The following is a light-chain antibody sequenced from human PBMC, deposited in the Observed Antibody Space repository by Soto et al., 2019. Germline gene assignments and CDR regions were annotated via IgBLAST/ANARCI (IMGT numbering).Light chain of an antibody. J-gene: IGLJ1*01. CDR1: SSDVGFYNY. CDR3: SSYTSSSLYV. Sequence: QSVLTQPASVSGSPGQSITISCTGTSSDVGFYNYVSWYQQHPGKAPKPIIYEVINRPSGVSNRFSGSKSGNTASLTISALQAEDEADYYCSSYTSSSLYVFGTGTKVTVL. V-gene: IGLV2-14*01. CDR2: EVI.